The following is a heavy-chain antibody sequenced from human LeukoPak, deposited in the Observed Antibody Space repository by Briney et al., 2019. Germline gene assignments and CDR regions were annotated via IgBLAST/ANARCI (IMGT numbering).Heavy chain of an antibody. V-gene: IGHV1-18*01. Sequence: ASVKVSCKASGYTFTSYSINWVRQAPGQGLEWMGWISAYNGNTKYAQKLQGRVTMTTDTSTSTAYMELRSLRSDDTAVYYCARGLGGSGSYFLAFDYWGQGTLVTVSS. CDR2: ISAYNGNT. CDR1: GYTFTSYS. D-gene: IGHD1-26*01. J-gene: IGHJ4*02. CDR3: ARGLGGSGSYFLAFDY.